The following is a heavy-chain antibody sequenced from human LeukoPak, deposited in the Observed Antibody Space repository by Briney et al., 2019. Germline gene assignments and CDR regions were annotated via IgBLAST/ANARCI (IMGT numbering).Heavy chain of an antibody. V-gene: IGHV3-21*01. D-gene: IGHD6-13*01. CDR1: GFAFSDAW. CDR3: TRDPIAAAASGGDY. Sequence: GGSLRLSCAASGFAFSDAWMTWVRQAPGKGLEWVSSITSRSSYMYYGDSVKGRFTVSRDNAKNSLYLQMNSLRAEDTAVYYCTRDPIAAAASGGDYWGQGTLVTVSS. CDR2: ITSRSSYM. J-gene: IGHJ4*02.